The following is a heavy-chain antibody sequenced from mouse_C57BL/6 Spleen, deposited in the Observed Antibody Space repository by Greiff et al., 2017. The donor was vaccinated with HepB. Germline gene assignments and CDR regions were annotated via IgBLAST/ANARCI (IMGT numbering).Heavy chain of an antibody. V-gene: IGHV1-50*01. J-gene: IGHJ3*01. CDR1: GYTFTSYW. CDR3: ARAGTFWFAY. CDR2: IDPTDSYT. Sequence: QVQLQQPGAELVKPGASVKLSCKASGYTFTSYWMQWVKQRPGQGLEWIGEIDPTDSYTNYNQKFKGKATLTVDTSSSTAYMQLSSLTSVDSAVYYCARAGTFWFAYWGQGTLVTVSA. D-gene: IGHD2-14*01.